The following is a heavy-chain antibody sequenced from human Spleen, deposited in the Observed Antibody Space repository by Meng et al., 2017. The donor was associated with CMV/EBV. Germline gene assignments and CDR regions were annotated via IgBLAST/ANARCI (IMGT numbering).Heavy chain of an antibody. D-gene: IGHD2-2*01. CDR2: IYYSGST. V-gene: IGHV4-39*07. J-gene: IGHJ4*02. Sequence: SETLSLTCTVSGGSISSSSYYWGWIRQPPGKGLEWIGSIYYSGSTYYNPSLKSRVTISVDTSKNQFSLKLSSVTAADTAVYYCARGPRIVVVPAAGYFDYWGQGTLVTVSS. CDR1: GGSISSSSYY. CDR3: ARGPRIVVVPAAGYFDY.